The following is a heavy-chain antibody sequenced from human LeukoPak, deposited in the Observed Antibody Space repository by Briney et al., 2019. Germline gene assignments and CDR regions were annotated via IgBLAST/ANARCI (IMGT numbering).Heavy chain of an antibody. D-gene: IGHD4-11*01. CDR1: GGSISSSSYY. CDR2: IYYSGST. V-gene: IGHV4-39*07. CDR3: ARVSDSNYYYYYYMDV. Sequence: SETLSLTCTVSGGSISSSSYYWGWIRQPPGKGLEWIGSIYYSGSTYYNPSLKGRVTISVDTSKNQFSLKLSSVTAADTAVYYCARVSDSNYYYYYYMDVWGKGTTVTVSS. J-gene: IGHJ6*03.